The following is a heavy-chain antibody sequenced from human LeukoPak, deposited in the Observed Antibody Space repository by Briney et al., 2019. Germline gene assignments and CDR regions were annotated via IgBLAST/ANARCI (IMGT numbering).Heavy chain of an antibody. V-gene: IGHV3-73*01. D-gene: IGHD2-21*02. CDR3: XXVQLIVVVTAIPYYFDY. Sequence: GGSLKLSCAASGFTFNASTMHWVRQASGKGLEWVGRIRNKISNYATAYAASVKGRFTISRDDSKNTAYLQMNSLKTEDTAVYYXXXVQLIVVVTAIPYYFDYWGQGTLVTVSS. J-gene: IGHJ4*02. CDR1: GFTFNAST. CDR2: IRNKISNYAT.